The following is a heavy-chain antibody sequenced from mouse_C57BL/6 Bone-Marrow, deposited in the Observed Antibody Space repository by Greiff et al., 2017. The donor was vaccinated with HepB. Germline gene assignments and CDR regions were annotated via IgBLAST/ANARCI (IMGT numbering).Heavy chain of an antibody. CDR3: ARDYPYAMDY. V-gene: IGHV1-19*01. Sequence: EVQLQQSGPVLVKPGASVKMSCKASGYTFTDYYMNWVKQSHGKSLEWIGVINPYHGGTSYNQKFKGKATLTVDKSSSTAYMELNRLTSEDSAVYYCARDYPYAMDYWGQGTSVTVSS. J-gene: IGHJ4*01. CDR2: INPYHGGT. CDR1: GYTFTDYY. D-gene: IGHD5-5*01.